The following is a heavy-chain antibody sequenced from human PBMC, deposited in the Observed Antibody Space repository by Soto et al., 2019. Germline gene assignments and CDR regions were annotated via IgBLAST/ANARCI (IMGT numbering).Heavy chain of an antibody. V-gene: IGHV5-51*01. CDR2: IYPSDSDT. J-gene: IGHJ6*02. CDR3: AAIGYCSSTSCYPLPRNYGMDV. Sequence: PGESLKISCEGSGYPSSYFWIAWVRQMPGKGLEWMVIIYPSDSDTNYSPSFQGHVTISADKSISTAYLQWSSLKASDTAMYYCAAIGYCSSTSCYPLPRNYGMDVWGQGTTVTVSS. D-gene: IGHD2-2*01. CDR1: GYPSSYFW.